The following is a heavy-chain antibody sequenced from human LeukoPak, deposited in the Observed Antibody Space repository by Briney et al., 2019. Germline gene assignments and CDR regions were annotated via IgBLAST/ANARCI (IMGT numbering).Heavy chain of an antibody. D-gene: IGHD1-7*01. Sequence: ASVKVSCKTSEYTFNGYYIYWVRQAPGQGLEWMGWIDPYSGGTKYAQKFEGRVTLTRDTSTSTAFMELHTLRSDDTAVYYCARNPAAELGQEWDDTRATENGGKGTLST. V-gene: IGHV1-2*02. J-gene: IGHJ4*03. CDR1: EYTFNGYY. CDR2: IDPYSGGT. CDR3: ARNPAAELGQEWDDTRATEN.